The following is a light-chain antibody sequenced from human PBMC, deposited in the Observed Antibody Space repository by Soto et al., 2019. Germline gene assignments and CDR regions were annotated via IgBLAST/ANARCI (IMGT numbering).Light chain of an antibody. CDR2: SAS. CDR3: LQLNNYPRT. Sequence: DFQLTQSPSFLSASVGDRVTITCRASQGISSHLAWYQQKPGKTPKLLIYSASTLQSGVPSRFSGSGSGTEFTLTISSLQPEDFATYYCLQLNNYPRTFGQGTKVEIK. V-gene: IGKV1-9*01. J-gene: IGKJ1*01. CDR1: QGISSH.